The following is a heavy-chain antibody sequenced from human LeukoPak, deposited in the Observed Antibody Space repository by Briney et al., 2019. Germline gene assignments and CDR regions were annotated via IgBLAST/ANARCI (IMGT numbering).Heavy chain of an antibody. CDR2: IKSKTDGGTT. CDR3: TTCLDRYGCDY. CDR1: GFSFSDYY. D-gene: IGHD3-16*01. Sequence: PGGSLRLSCVASGFSFSDYYMSWIRQAPGKGLEWVGRIKSKTDGGTTDYAAPVKGRFTISRDDSKNTLYLQMNSLKTEDTAVYYCTTCLDRYGCDYWGQGTLVTVSS. J-gene: IGHJ4*02. V-gene: IGHV3-15*01.